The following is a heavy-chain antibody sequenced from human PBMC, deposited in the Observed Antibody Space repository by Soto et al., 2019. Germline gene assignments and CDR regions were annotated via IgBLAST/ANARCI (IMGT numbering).Heavy chain of an antibody. J-gene: IGHJ4*02. CDR3: ESSDRGVFGFDY. V-gene: IGHV6-1*01. D-gene: IGHD3-3*01. Sequence: PSQTLSLTCDISGYSVSSNRAALNCIRQSPSRGLEWLGRSSYRSTWYNDYAVSVKSRITINPDTSKNQFSLQLNSVTPDDPAQYYWESSDRGVFGFDYGGQEPLVTVSP. CDR1: GYSVSSNRAA. CDR2: SSYRSTWYN.